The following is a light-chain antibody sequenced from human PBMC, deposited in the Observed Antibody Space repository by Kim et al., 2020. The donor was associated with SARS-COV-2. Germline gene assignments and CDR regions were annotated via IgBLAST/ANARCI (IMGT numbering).Light chain of an antibody. CDR2: GAS. CDR1: QDIRND. V-gene: IGKV1-17*01. J-gene: IGKJ5*01. CDR3: LQHNAYPTT. Sequence: DIQMTQSPSSLSASVGDRDTITCRASQDIRNDLGWYQQNPGRAPKRLIYGASSLQSGVPSRFSGSGSGTEFTLTISSLQPEDFATYFCLQHNAYPTTLGQGTRLEIK.